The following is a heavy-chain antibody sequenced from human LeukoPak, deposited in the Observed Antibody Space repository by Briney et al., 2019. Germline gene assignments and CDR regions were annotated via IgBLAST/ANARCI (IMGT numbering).Heavy chain of an antibody. J-gene: IGHJ4*02. CDR1: GFTFSHHG. D-gene: IGHD3-22*01. Sequence: RGSLRLSCAASGFTFSHHGVHWVRQAPGKGLEWVAFILYDGSKKYYVDSVKGRFTISRDNSKNALSLQMNSLRAEDTAMYYCARAVDKGTGYYMDFWGQGTLVTVSS. CDR3: ARAVDKGTGYYMDF. V-gene: IGHV3-30*02. CDR2: ILYDGSKK.